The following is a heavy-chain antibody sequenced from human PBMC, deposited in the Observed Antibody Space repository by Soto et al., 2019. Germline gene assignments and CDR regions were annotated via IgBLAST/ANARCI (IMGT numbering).Heavy chain of an antibody. D-gene: IGHD1-1*01. Sequence: PGRLLRLSCAASGFIFANYGMHWVRQAPGKWLEWVALITYAGSNKYYADAVKGRFTISRDNAKNMVSMQMDSLSAEDTAVYYCAKARGANNWANSHGLDVWGQGTTGIGS. CDR1: GFIFANYG. J-gene: IGHJ6*02. V-gene: IGHV3-30*18. CDR3: AKARGANNWANSHGLDV. CDR2: ITYAGSNK.